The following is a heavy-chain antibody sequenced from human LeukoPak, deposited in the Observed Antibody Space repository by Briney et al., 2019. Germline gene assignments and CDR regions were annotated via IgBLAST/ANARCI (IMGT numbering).Heavy chain of an antibody. CDR1: GYTFTSYS. CDR2: ISPYNGNT. J-gene: IGHJ4*02. Sequence: ASVKVSCKASGYTFTSYSLSWVRQAPGQGLEWMGWISPYNGNTNYAQKLQGRVTLTTDTSTSTAYMELRSLRSGDTAVYYCAREPSLDLDSRGNDYWGRGTLVTVSS. V-gene: IGHV1-18*01. D-gene: IGHD3-22*01. CDR3: AREPSLDLDSRGNDY.